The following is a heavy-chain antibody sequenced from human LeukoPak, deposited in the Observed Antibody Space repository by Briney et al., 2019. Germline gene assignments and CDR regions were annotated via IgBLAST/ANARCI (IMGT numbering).Heavy chain of an antibody. CDR3: ARNYGSGSPVDY. V-gene: IGHV3-21*01. CDR2: ISSSSSYI. D-gene: IGHD3-10*01. CDR1: GFTFSSYN. J-gene: IGHJ4*02. Sequence: GGSLRLSCAASGFTFSSYNMNWVRQAPGKGLEWVSSISSSSSYIYYADSVKGRFTISRDNAKNSLYLQMNSLRAEDTAVYYCARNYGSGSPVDYWGQGTLVTVSS.